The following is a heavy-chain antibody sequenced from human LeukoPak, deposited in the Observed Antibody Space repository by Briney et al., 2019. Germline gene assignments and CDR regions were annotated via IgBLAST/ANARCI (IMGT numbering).Heavy chain of an antibody. CDR2: IYYSGST. CDR1: GGSISSYY. J-gene: IGHJ6*03. D-gene: IGHD2-2*01. Sequence: SETLSLTCTVSGGSISSYYWSWIRQPPGKGLEWIGYIYYSGSTHYNPSLKSRVTISVDTSKNQFSLKLSSVTAADTAVYYCARQNIVVVPAAMDYYYYMDVWGKGTTVTVSS. CDR3: ARQNIVVVPAAMDYYYYMDV. V-gene: IGHV4-59*08.